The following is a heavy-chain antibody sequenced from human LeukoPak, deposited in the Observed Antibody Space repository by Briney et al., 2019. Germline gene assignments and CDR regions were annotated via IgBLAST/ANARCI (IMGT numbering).Heavy chain of an antibody. J-gene: IGHJ5*02. CDR1: GGSISSYY. V-gene: IGHV4-59*01. D-gene: IGHD1-26*01. CDR3: AKSGSYYDRLHWFDP. CDR2: IYYSENT. Sequence: PSETLSLTCTVSGGSISSYYWSWIRQPPGKGLEWIGHIYYSENTNYNPSLKSRVTISVDTSKNQFSLKLSSVTAADTAVYYCAKSGSYYDRLHWFDPWGQGTLVTVSS.